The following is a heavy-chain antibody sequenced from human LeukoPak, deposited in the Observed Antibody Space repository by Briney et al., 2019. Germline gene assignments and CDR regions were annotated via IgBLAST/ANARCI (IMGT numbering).Heavy chain of an antibody. D-gene: IGHD5-18*01. CDR1: GGSISSGGYY. Sequence: EASETLSLTCTVSGGSISSGGYYWSWIRQPPGRGLEWIGYIYYSGSTNYNPSLKSRVTISIDTSKNQFSLKLSSVTAADTAVYYCARSRGYSYGTTFLDYWGQGTLVTVSS. V-gene: IGHV4-61*08. CDR3: ARSRGYSYGTTFLDY. CDR2: IYYSGST. J-gene: IGHJ4*02.